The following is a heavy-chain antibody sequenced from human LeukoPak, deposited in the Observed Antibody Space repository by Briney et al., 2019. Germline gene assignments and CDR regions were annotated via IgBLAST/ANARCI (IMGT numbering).Heavy chain of an antibody. CDR3: ARDPRIVITIFGVVTQEGFSGGMDV. CDR1: GYTFTGYY. D-gene: IGHD3-3*01. J-gene: IGHJ6*02. V-gene: IGHV1-18*04. Sequence: EASVKVSCKASGYTFTGYYMHWVRQAPGQGLEWMGWISAYNGNTNYAQKLQGRVTMTTDTSTSTAYMELRSLRSDDTAVYYCARDPRIVITIFGVVTQEGFSGGMDVWGQGTTVTVSS. CDR2: ISAYNGNT.